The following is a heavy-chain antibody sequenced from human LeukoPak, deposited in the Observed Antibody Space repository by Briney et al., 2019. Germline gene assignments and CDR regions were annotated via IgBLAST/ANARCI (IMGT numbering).Heavy chain of an antibody. CDR2: IWYDGSNK. Sequence: PGGSLRLSCAASGFTFSSYGMHWVRQAPGRGLEWGAVIWYDGSNKYYADSVKGRFTISRDNSKNTLYLQMNSLRAEDTAVYYCAKDFGDYRAVFDYWGQGTLVTVSS. CDR1: GFTFSSYG. CDR3: AKDFGDYRAVFDY. V-gene: IGHV3-33*06. D-gene: IGHD4-11*01. J-gene: IGHJ4*02.